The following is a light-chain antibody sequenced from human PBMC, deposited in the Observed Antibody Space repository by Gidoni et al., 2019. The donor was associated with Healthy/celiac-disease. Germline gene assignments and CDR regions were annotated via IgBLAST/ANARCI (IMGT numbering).Light chain of an antibody. Sequence: DIQITQSPSSLSASVVDRVTITCRASQSISSYLNWYQQKPGKAPKLLIYAASSLQSGVPSRFSGSGSGTDFTLTISSLQPEDFATYYCQQSYSTPRYTFXQGTKLEIK. J-gene: IGKJ2*01. CDR1: QSISSY. V-gene: IGKV1-39*01. CDR2: AAS. CDR3: QQSYSTPRYT.